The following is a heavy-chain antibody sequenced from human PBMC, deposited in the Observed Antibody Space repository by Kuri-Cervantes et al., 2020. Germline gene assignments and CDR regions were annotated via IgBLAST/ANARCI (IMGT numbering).Heavy chain of an antibody. CDR1: GFTFTRYW. CDR2: INRDGDST. V-gene: IGHV3-74*03. J-gene: IGHJ3*02. D-gene: IGHD1-7*01. CDR3: AKDQQYNWNYFGAFDI. Sequence: GGSLRLSCAASGFTFTRYWMHWVRQAPGKGLVWVSRINRDGDSTKYAESVKGRFTISRDNSKNALYLQMNSLRAEDTAVYYCAKDQQYNWNYFGAFDIWGQGTMVTVSS.